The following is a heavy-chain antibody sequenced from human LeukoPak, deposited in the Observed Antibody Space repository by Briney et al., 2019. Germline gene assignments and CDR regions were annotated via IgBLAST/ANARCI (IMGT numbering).Heavy chain of an antibody. J-gene: IGHJ4*02. CDR3: ARHRGSVSDSSGYYFDY. Sequence: SETLSLTCTVSGGSISSYYWSWIRQPPGKGLEWIGYIYYSGSTNYNPSLQSRVTISVDTSKNQFSLKVSSVTAADTAVYYCARHRGSVSDSSGYYFDYWGQGTLVTVSS. V-gene: IGHV4-59*08. CDR2: IYYSGST. CDR1: GGSISSYY. D-gene: IGHD3-22*01.